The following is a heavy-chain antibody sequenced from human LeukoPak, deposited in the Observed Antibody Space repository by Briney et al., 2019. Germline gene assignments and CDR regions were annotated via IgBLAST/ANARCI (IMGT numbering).Heavy chain of an antibody. V-gene: IGHV3-23*01. Sequence: GSLRLSCAASGFIFSNYGMSWVRQAPGKGLEWVSAIRGNADTTYYADSVKGRFTISRDNSNHMLYLQMNSLIAEDTAIYYCAKDDDWLRFEHWGRGTPVSVSS. D-gene: IGHD5-12*01. CDR3: AKDDDWLRFEH. J-gene: IGHJ4*02. CDR1: GFIFSNYG. CDR2: IRGNADTT.